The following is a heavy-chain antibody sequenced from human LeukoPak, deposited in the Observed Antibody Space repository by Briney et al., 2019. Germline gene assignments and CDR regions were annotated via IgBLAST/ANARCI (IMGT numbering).Heavy chain of an antibody. CDR3: ARDLGVGAHDY. Sequence: GGSLRLSCAASGFTFSSYWMSWVRQAPGKGLEWVANIKQDGSEKYYVDSVKGRFTISGDNAKNSLYLQMNSLRAEDTAVYYCARDLGVGAHDYWGQGTLVTVSS. CDR1: GFTFSSYW. J-gene: IGHJ4*02. V-gene: IGHV3-7*01. D-gene: IGHD1-26*01. CDR2: IKQDGSEK.